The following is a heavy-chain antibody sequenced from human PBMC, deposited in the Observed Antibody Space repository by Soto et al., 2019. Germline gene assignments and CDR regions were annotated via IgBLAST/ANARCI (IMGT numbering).Heavy chain of an antibody. J-gene: IGHJ6*02. CDR3: ARGWNYYSLYF. CDR1: GGSFSGYY. V-gene: IGHV4-34*01. D-gene: IGHD1-7*01. Sequence: PSETLSLTCAVYGGSFSGYYWSWIRQPPGKGLEWIGEINHSGSTNYNPSLKSRVTISVDTSKNQFSLKLSSVTAADTAVYYCARGWNYYSLYFCGQGTTVTVSS. CDR2: INHSGST.